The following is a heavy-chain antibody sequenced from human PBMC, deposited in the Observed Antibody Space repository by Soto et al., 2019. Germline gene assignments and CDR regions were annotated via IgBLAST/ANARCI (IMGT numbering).Heavy chain of an antibody. CDR1: GFSFSSYS. CDR2: IGSSTSYT. CDR3: TRARAMVESGSYYFSYGMDV. V-gene: IGHV3-21*06. J-gene: IGHJ6*02. D-gene: IGHD1-26*01. Sequence: PXVSMRLSCAASGFSFSSYSMNWVRQAQGKGLEWVSTIGSSTSYTYYADSVKGRFTISRDNAKNSLYLQMDSLRAEDTAVYYCTRARAMVESGSYYFSYGMDVWGQGTMVTVSS.